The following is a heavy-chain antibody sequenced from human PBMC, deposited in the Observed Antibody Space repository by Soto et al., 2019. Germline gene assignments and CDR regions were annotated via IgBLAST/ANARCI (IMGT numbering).Heavy chain of an antibody. CDR3: AKRGGHFGSTLDYFDY. D-gene: IGHD3-16*01. CDR1: GYTFTGYY. J-gene: IGHJ4*02. Sequence: ASVKVSCKASGYTFTGYYMHWVRQAPGQGLEWMGWINPNNDGTNYAQKFQGRVTMTRDTSISTAYMELSRPRSDDTAVYYCAKRGGHFGSTLDYFDYWGQGTLVTVSS. V-gene: IGHV1-2*02. CDR2: INPNNDGT.